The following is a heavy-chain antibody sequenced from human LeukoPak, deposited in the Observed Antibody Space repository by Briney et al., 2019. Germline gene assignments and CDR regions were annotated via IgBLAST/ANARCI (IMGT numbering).Heavy chain of an antibody. CDR1: GFTFSSYG. D-gene: IGHD3-22*01. Sequence: PGGSLRLSCAASGFTFSSYGMHWVRQAPGKGLEWVAVISYEGSNKYYADSVKGRFTISRDNSKNTLYLQMNSLRAEDTAVYYCAKDRGDYYDSSGYYSGGFDIWGQGTMVTVSS. V-gene: IGHV3-30*18. CDR3: AKDRGDYYDSSGYYSGGFDI. CDR2: ISYEGSNK. J-gene: IGHJ3*02.